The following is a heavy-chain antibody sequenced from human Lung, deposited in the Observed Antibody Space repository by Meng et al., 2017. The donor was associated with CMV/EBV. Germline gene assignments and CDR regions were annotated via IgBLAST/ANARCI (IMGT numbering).Heavy chain of an antibody. CDR3: ARGEPRDKTYDY. CDR1: GYTFTSYY. D-gene: IGHD1-26*01. Sequence: ASXXVSXKASGYTFTSYYMHWVRQAPGQGLEWMGIINPSGGSTSYAQKFQGRVTMTRDTSTSTVYMELSSLRSEDTAVYYCARGEPRDKTYDYWGQGTLVTVSS. CDR2: INPSGGST. V-gene: IGHV1-46*01. J-gene: IGHJ4*02.